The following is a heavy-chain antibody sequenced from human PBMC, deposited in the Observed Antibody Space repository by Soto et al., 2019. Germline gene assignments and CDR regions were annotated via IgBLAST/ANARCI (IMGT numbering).Heavy chain of an antibody. CDR3: AGWGSYCSSSGWFDP. J-gene: IGHJ5*02. CDR1: GFTFSSYS. V-gene: IGHV3-21*01. D-gene: IGHD6-6*01. Sequence: EVQLVESGGGLVKPGGSLRLSCAASGFTFSSYSMNWVRQAPGKGLEWVSAISSSSSNIYYADSVKGRFTISRDNAKNPLYLQMNSQSVEDTDVYYCAGWGSYCSSSGWFDPWGQGSLVGVAS. CDR2: ISSSSSNI.